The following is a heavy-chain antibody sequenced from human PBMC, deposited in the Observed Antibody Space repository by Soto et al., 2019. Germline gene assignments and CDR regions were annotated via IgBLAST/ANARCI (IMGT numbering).Heavy chain of an antibody. D-gene: IGHD3-22*01. V-gene: IGHV3-48*02. J-gene: IGHJ4*02. CDR1: VFTFSRYS. CDR2: ISSSSSSK. Sequence: LXLSCAASVFTFSRYSMNWVRQAPWKGLEWVSYISSSSSSKYYADSVKGRFTISRDNAKKSMYLQMNSLRDEDTAVYYCAREHNTYYYDSSGYYAPFDYWGQGTLVTVSS. CDR3: AREHNTYYYDSSGYYAPFDY.